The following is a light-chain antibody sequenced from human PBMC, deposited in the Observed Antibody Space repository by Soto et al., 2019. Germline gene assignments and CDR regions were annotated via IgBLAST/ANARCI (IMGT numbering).Light chain of an antibody. CDR1: QSVLYSSNSNNY. Sequence: DIVMTQSPDSLAVSLGERATINCKSSQSVLYSSNSNNYLAWYQQKPGQPPKLLIYWASTRESGVPDRFSGSGSGTDFTLTISSLQAEDVAVYYCQQYYSTPLTFGGGTKVEIK. J-gene: IGKJ4*01. CDR3: QQYYSTPLT. CDR2: WAS. V-gene: IGKV4-1*01.